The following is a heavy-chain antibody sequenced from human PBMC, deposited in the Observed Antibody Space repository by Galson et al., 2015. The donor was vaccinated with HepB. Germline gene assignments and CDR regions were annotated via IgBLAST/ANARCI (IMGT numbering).Heavy chain of an antibody. V-gene: IGHV4-4*07. J-gene: IGHJ5*02. CDR2: IYTSGST. D-gene: IGHD1-20*01. CDR1: GGSISSYY. CDR3: ARVITGTTGGVNWFDP. Sequence: TLSLTCTVSGGSISSYYWSWIRQPAGKGLEWIGRIYTSGSTNYNPSLKSRVTMSVDTSKSQFSLKLSSVTSADTAVYYCARVITGTTGGVNWFDPWGQGTLVTVSS.